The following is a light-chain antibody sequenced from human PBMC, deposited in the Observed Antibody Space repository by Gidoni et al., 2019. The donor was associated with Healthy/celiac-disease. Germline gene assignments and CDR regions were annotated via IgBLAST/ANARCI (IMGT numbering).Light chain of an antibody. CDR1: SSDVGGYNY. CDR2: DVS. CDR3: SSYTSSSAV. V-gene: IGLV2-14*01. Sequence: QSALTQPASVSGPPGQSITISCTGTSSDVGGYNYVSWYQQHPGKAPKLLIYDVSNRPSGVSNRFSGSKSGNPASLTISGLQAEDEADYYCSSYTSSSAVFGTGTKVTVL. J-gene: IGLJ1*01.